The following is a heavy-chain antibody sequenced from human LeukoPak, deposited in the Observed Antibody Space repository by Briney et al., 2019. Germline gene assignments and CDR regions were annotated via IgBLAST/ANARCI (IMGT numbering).Heavy chain of an antibody. CDR2: FDPEDGET. CDR3: ATSLTVVVTAHWYFDL. J-gene: IGHJ2*01. Sequence: ASVKVSCKVSEYTHTELSMHWVRQAPGKGLEWMGGFDPEDGETIYAQKFQGRVAMTEDTSTDTAYMELSSLRSEDTAVYYCATSLTVVVTAHWYFDLWGRGTLVTVSS. D-gene: IGHD2-21*02. CDR1: EYTHTELS. V-gene: IGHV1-24*01.